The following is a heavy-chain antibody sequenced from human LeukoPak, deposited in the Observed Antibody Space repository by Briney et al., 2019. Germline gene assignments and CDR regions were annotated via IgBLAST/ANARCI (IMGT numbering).Heavy chain of an antibody. J-gene: IGHJ4*02. CDR1: GGSISSGGYS. V-gene: IGHV4-30-2*01. CDR2: IYHSGST. Sequence: SETLSLTCAVSGGSISSGGYSWSWIRQPPGKGLEWIGYIYHSGSTYYNPSLKSRVAISVDRSKNQFSLKLSSGTAADTAVYYCARVRGWYYFDYWGQGTLVTVSS. CDR3: ARVRGWYYFDY. D-gene: IGHD6-19*01.